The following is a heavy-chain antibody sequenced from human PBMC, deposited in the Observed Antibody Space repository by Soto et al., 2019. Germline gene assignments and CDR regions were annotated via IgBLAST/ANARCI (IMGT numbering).Heavy chain of an antibody. Sequence: QVQLVESGGGSVKPGGSLRLSSAASGFTFSDYYMSWIRQAPGKGLEWVSYISSRSSTIFYADSVKGRFTISRDNVKNSLYLQMNSLRAEDTAVYYCASGTNGAFFVYWGQGILVTVSS. CDR3: ASGTNGAFFVY. CDR2: ISSRSSTI. D-gene: IGHD2-8*01. J-gene: IGHJ4*02. V-gene: IGHV3-11*01. CDR1: GFTFSDYY.